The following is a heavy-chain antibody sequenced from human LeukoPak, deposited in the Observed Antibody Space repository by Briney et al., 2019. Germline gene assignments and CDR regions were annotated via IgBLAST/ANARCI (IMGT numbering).Heavy chain of an antibody. V-gene: IGHV4-61*08. CDR2: IYYSGST. D-gene: IGHD3-16*01. CDR3: AREYWGRGMDV. CDR1: GGSISSSGYY. Sequence: PSETLSLTCTVSGGSISSSGYYWGWIRQPPGKGLEWIGYIYYSGSTNYNPSLKSRVTISVDTSKNQFSLKLSSVTAADTAVYYCAREYWGRGMDVWGQGTTVTVSS. J-gene: IGHJ6*02.